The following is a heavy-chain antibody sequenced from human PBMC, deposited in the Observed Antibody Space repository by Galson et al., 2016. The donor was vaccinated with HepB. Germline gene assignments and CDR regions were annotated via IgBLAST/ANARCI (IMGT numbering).Heavy chain of an antibody. V-gene: IGHV3-7*01. Sequence: SLRLSCAASGFTFRNFWMHWVRQAPGQGLEWVANISQDGIEKYYVGSVEGRVTISRDNAKKSLYLQMDSLRSEDTAVYYCARSGEPSWGQGTLVTVSS. CDR3: ARSGEPS. CDR2: ISQDGIEK. CDR1: GFTFRNFW. J-gene: IGHJ5*02. D-gene: IGHD4-17*01.